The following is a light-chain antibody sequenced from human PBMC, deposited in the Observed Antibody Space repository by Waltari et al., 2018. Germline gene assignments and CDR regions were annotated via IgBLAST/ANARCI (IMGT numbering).Light chain of an antibody. V-gene: IGLV2-23*01. Sequence: QSALTQPASVSGSPGHSISTSCIGTSRDVGPYNLVSWYQHHPGKAPKLIVFEARKRPSGVSNRFSGSKAANTASLIISGLQADDEADYYCCSYAGSGSWVFGGGTKVTVI. CDR2: EAR. J-gene: IGLJ3*02. CDR3: CSYAGSGSWV. CDR1: SRDVGPYNL.